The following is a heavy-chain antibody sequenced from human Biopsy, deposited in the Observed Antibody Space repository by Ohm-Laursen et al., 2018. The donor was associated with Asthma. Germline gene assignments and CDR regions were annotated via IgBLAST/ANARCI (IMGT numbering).Heavy chain of an antibody. CDR3: ARGDSSGWSHYYFDY. CDR2: IYSGGTS. D-gene: IGHD6-19*01. J-gene: IGHJ4*02. Sequence: SLRLSCAAPGFTVSRDHMFWVRQAPGKGLEWVSVIYSGGTSHTADSVRGRFTISRDFSKNTLHLQMHSLRVEDTAVYYCARGDSSGWSHYYFDYWGQGTLVTVSS. V-gene: IGHV3-53*01. CDR1: GFTVSRDH.